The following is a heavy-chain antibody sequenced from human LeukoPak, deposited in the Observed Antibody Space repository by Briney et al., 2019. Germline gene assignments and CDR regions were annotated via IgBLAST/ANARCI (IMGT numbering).Heavy chain of an antibody. Sequence: GGSLRLSCAASGFTFSGYAMSWVRQAPGKGLEWVSAISGSGGSTYYADSVKGRFTISRDNSKNTLYLQMNSLRAEDTAVYYCAKDITMVRGVILDYWGQGTLVTVSS. J-gene: IGHJ4*02. CDR1: GFTFSGYA. CDR2: ISGSGGST. V-gene: IGHV3-23*01. D-gene: IGHD3-10*01. CDR3: AKDITMVRGVILDY.